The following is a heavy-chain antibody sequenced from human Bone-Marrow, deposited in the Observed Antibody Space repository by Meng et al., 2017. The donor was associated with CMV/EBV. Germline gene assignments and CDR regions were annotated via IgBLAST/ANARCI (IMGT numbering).Heavy chain of an antibody. D-gene: IGHD3-3*01. V-gene: IGHV4-34*01. CDR3: ASRYYDFWSGEYYYGMDV. CDR2: INHSGST. J-gene: IGHJ6*02. Sequence: SQTLSLTCAVYGGSFSGYYWSWIRQPPGKGLEWIGEINHSGSTNYNPSLKSRVTISVDTSKNQFSLKLSSVTAADTAVYYCASRYYDFWSGEYYYGMDVWGQGTTVTVSS. CDR1: GGSFSGYY.